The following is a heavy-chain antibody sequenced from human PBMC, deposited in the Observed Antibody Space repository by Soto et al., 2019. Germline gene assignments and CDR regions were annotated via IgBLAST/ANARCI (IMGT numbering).Heavy chain of an antibody. V-gene: IGHV3-72*01. D-gene: IGHD1-20*01. J-gene: IGHJ5*02. CDR3: TREITT. Sequence: EVQLVESGGGLVQPGGSLRLSCAASGFTFSDYHMDWVRQVPGKGMEWVGRIRNKARGDTTEYAASVKGRFSISRDDSENSVHLQMNSLKTEDTAVYYCTREITTWGQGTLVTVSS. CDR2: IRNKARGDTT. CDR1: GFTFSDYH.